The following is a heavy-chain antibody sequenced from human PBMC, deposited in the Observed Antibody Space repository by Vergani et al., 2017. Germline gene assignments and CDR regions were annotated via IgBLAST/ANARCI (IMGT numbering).Heavy chain of an antibody. CDR2: VYQSGNT. J-gene: IGHJ4*02. CDR1: KNSISSPSHY. D-gene: IGHD5-18*01. CDR3: ARQSAMIISQGHLDY. Sequence: QLQLQESGPGLVRPAETLSLTCTVSKNSISSPSHYWGWIRQSPGRGLEWIGSVYQSGNTFYNPSFKSRVTISVDTSNDQFSLRLASMAAADTAMYFCARQSAMIISQGHLDYWGQGVLVTVSS. V-gene: IGHV4-39*01.